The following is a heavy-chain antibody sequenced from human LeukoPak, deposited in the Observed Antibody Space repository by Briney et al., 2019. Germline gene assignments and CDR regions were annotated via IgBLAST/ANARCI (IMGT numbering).Heavy chain of an antibody. Sequence: GSSVKVSCKASGGTFSSYAISWVRQAPGQGLEWMGRIIPILGIANYAQKSQGRVTITADKSTSTAYMELSSLRSEDTAVYYCARDEGILVGATHDYWGQGTLVTVSS. CDR3: ARDEGILVGATHDY. D-gene: IGHD1-26*01. CDR2: IIPILGIA. V-gene: IGHV1-69*04. CDR1: GGTFSSYA. J-gene: IGHJ4*02.